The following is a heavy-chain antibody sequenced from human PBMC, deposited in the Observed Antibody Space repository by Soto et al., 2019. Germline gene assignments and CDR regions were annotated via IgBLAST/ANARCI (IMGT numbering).Heavy chain of an antibody. J-gene: IGHJ6*03. V-gene: IGHV1-18*01. D-gene: IGHD3-10*01. CDR3: ARMVRGSNIDYYHYMDV. CDR1: GYTFTSHG. Sequence: QVQLVQSGAEVKKPGASAKVSCKASGYTFTSHGISWVRQAPGQGLEWMGWISAYNGDTNYAQKLQGRVTVTTDTSTSTAYMELRSLRSEDTAAYYCARMVRGSNIDYYHYMDVWGKGTTVTVSS. CDR2: ISAYNGDT.